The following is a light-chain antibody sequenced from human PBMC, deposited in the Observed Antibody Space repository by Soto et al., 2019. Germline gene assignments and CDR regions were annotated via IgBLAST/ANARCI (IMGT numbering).Light chain of an antibody. V-gene: IGKV1-33*01. J-gene: IGKJ3*01. CDR1: HDISNY. CDR2: GAS. CDR3: QYCDYLPL. Sequence: DIQMTQSPSSLSASVGDRVTITCQASHDISNYLNWYQHKPGKAPKLLIYGASNLETGVPSRFSGSGSGTDFSFAISSLQPDAIATYYCQYCDYLPLFGPGTTVDLK.